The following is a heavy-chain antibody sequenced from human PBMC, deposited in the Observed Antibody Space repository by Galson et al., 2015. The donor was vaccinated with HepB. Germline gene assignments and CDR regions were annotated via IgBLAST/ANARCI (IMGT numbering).Heavy chain of an antibody. J-gene: IGHJ6*02. CDR3: TTDSYYYYGMDV. CDR2: IKSKTDGGTT. CDR1: GFTFSNAW. V-gene: IGHV3-15*01. Sequence: SLRLSCAASGFTFSNAWMSWVRQAPGKGLEWVGRIKSKTDGGTTDYAAPVKGRFTISRDDSKNTLYLQMNSLKTEDTAVYYCTTDSYYYYGMDVWGQGTTVTVSS.